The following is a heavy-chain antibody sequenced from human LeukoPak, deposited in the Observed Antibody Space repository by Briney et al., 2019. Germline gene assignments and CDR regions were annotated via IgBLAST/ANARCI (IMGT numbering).Heavy chain of an antibody. CDR1: GFTFGSYA. CDR2: ISSSGGST. Sequence: GGSLRLSCAASGFTFGSYAMSWVRQAPGKGLEWVSAISSSGGSTYYADSVKGRFTISRDNSKNTLYLQMNSLRAEDTAVYYCAKVWDTYYYDSSGSFDYWGQGTLVTVSS. CDR3: AKVWDTYYYDSSGSFDY. D-gene: IGHD3-22*01. V-gene: IGHV3-23*01. J-gene: IGHJ4*02.